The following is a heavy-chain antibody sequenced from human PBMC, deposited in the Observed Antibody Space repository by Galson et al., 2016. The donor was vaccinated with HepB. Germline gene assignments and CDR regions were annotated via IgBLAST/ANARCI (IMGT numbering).Heavy chain of an antibody. CDR2: MSYDGSNK. Sequence: SLRLSCAASGFTFSSYGMHWVRQAPGKGLEWVAVMSYDGSNKYYADSVKGRFTISRDNSKNTLYLQMTSLRAEDTAVYYCASGIAVTTSNSFWYFDLWGRGTLVTVSS. CDR3: ASGIAVTTSNSFWYFDL. CDR1: GFTFSSYG. V-gene: IGHV3-30*03. J-gene: IGHJ2*01. D-gene: IGHD3-10*01.